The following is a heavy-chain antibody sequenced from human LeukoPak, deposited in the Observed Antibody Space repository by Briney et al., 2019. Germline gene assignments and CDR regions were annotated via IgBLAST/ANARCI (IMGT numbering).Heavy chain of an antibody. V-gene: IGHV4-59*01. Sequence: PSETLSLTCTVSGGSLRSYYWNWIRQPPGKGLGWVRPIFYSGSTNTNLSLKSRVNISVDTSKNQSSLKMTSATAADTAVYYCARDKGYSSGWYVQSDAFDIWGQGTMVTVSS. J-gene: IGHJ3*02. CDR2: IFYSGST. D-gene: IGHD6-19*01. CDR1: GGSLRSYY. CDR3: ARDKGYSSGWYVQSDAFDI.